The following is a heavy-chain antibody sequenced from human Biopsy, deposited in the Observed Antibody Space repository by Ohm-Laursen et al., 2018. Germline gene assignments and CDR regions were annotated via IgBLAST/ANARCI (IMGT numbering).Heavy chain of an antibody. CDR3: AKDISIGGFAISYYYGMDV. D-gene: IGHD2-21*01. V-gene: IGHV3-9*01. Sequence: SLRLSCAASGFTFDDFGMHWVRQAPGKGLEWVSSISWNGGSSGYADSVKGRFTISRDNARKSLYLQMNSLRPEDTALYYCAKDISIGGFAISYYYGMDVWGQGTKVTVSS. CDR1: GFTFDDFG. CDR2: ISWNGGSS. J-gene: IGHJ6*02.